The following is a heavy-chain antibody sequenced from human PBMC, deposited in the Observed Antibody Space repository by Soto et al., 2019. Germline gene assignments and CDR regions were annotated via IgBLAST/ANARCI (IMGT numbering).Heavy chain of an antibody. CDR1: GFTFSSYG. CDR3: ARERGQIDY. CDR2: IWHDGSNQ. V-gene: IGHV3-33*01. Sequence: QVQLVESGGGVVQPGMSLRRSCAASGFTFSSYGMQWVRQAPGKGLEWVAVIWHDGSNQYYADSVKGRFTISRDNSNNTLYLQLNSLRAEDTAVYYCARERGQIDYWGQGTLVTVSS. J-gene: IGHJ4*02.